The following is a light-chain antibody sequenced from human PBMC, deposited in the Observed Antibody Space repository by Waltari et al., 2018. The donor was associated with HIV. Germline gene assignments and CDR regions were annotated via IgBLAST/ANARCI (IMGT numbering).Light chain of an antibody. CDR1: QSVFYSSDNKNN. Sequence: IEMKQSPYSLAVSLGERAIIKCKSGQSVFYSSDNKNNVAWYQQKPGRPPKLHIYCASTRESGVPDRFSGSGSGTDFTLTINNLQAEDVAVYYCQQYYSFPVTFGGGTRVELK. V-gene: IGKV4-1*01. CDR2: CAS. J-gene: IGKJ4*01. CDR3: QQYYSFPVT.